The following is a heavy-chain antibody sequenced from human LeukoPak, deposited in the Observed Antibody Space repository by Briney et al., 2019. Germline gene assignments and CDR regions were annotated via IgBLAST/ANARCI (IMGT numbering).Heavy chain of an antibody. J-gene: IGHJ4*02. V-gene: IGHV3-7*01. CDR1: GFSFTTYW. Sequence: PGGSLRLSCAASGFSFTTYWMSWVRQAPGKGLESVANINQDGTEKYYVDSVKGRFTISRDNGKNSLYLQMSSLRVEDTAVYYCAKLAKYFYGSETFYFFEHWGQGTPVTASS. D-gene: IGHD3-10*01. CDR3: AKLAKYFYGSETFYFFEH. CDR2: INQDGTEK.